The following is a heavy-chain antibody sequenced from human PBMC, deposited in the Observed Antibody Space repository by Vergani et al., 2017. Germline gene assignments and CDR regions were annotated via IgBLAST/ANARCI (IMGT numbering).Heavy chain of an antibody. CDR1: GGSISSYY. V-gene: IGHV4-59*01. CDR3: ARYSSSWYRAAFFDY. Sequence: QVQLQESGPGLVKPSETLSLTCTVSGGSISSYYWSWIRHPPGKGLEWIGYIYYSGSANYNPSLKSRVTISVDTSKNQFSLKLGSVTAADTAVYYCARYSSSWYRAAFFDYWGQGTLVTVSS. J-gene: IGHJ4*02. CDR2: IYYSGSA. D-gene: IGHD6-13*01.